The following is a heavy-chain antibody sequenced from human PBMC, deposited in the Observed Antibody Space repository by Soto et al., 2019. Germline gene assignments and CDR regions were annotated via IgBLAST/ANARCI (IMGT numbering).Heavy chain of an antibody. CDR3: AKDRGGFAGGWEYFDY. Sequence: ETLSLTCAVSGYSISSGYYWGWLRQAPGKGLEWVSSISGSGGSTYYADSVKGRFTISRDNSKNTLYLQMNALSAEDTAFYYCAKDRGGFAGGWEYFDYWGQGALVTVSS. CDR2: ISGSGGST. D-gene: IGHD6-19*01. V-gene: IGHV3-23*01. J-gene: IGHJ4*02. CDR1: GYSISSGYY.